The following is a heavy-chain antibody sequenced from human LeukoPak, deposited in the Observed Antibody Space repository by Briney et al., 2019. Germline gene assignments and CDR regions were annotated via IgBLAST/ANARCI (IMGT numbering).Heavy chain of an antibody. CDR3: ARDGDSSGAFDI. CDR2: MNPNSGNT. CDR1: GYTFTTYG. Sequence: ASVKVSCKASGYTFTTYGINWVRQATGQGLEWMGWMNPNSGNTGYAQKFQGRVTMTRNTSISTAYMELSSLRSEDTAVYYCARDGDSSGAFDIWGQGTMVTVSS. J-gene: IGHJ3*02. D-gene: IGHD5-24*01. V-gene: IGHV1-8*01.